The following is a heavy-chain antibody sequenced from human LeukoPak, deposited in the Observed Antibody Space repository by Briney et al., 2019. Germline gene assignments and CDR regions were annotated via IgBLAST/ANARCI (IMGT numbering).Heavy chain of an antibody. V-gene: IGHV3-21*01. CDR3: ARDPIPIVFDY. D-gene: IGHD3-9*01. CDR1: GFTFSSYE. Sequence: PGGSLRLSCAASGFTFSSYEMNWVRRAPGKGLEWVSSISSSSSYIYYTDSVKGRFTISRDNAKNSLYLQMDSLRGEDTAVYYCARDPIPIVFDYWGQGTLVTVSS. CDR2: ISSSSSYI. J-gene: IGHJ4*02.